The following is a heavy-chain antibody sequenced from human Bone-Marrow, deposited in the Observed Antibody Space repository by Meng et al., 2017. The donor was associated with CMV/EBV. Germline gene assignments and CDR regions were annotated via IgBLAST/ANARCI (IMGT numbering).Heavy chain of an antibody. CDR1: GGTFSSYA. J-gene: IGHJ5*02. V-gene: IGHV1-69*05. CDR3: AHYPYYDFWSPLSA. Sequence: SVKVSCKASGGTFSSYAISWVRQAPGQGLEWMGGIIPIFGTANYAQKFQGRVTITTDESTSTAYMELSSLRSEDTAVYYCAHYPYYDFWSPLSAWGQGTLVTASS. CDR2: IIPIFGTA. D-gene: IGHD3-3*01.